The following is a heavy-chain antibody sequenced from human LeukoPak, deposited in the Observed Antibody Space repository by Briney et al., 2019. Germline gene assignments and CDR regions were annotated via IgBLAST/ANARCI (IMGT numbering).Heavy chain of an antibody. D-gene: IGHD3-3*01. Sequence: ASVKVSCKASGYTFTGYYMHWVRQAPGQGLEWMGWINPNSGGTNYAQKFQGRVTMTRDTSISTAYMELSRLRSDDTAVYHCARDSSGHYYYYYYMDVWGKGTTVTVSS. CDR1: GYTFTGYY. V-gene: IGHV1-2*02. J-gene: IGHJ6*03. CDR2: INPNSGGT. CDR3: ARDSSGHYYYYYYMDV.